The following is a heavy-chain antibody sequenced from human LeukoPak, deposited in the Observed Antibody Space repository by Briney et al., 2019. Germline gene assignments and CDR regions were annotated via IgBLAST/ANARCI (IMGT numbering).Heavy chain of an antibody. CDR1: GYSISSNYY. D-gene: IGHD3-22*01. Sequence: KPSETLSLTCTVSGYSISSNYYWGWIRQPPGKGLEWIGSIYHSGSTYYNPSLKSRVTISVDTSKNQFSLKLSSVTAADTAVYYCARVRKSSANYYDSSGLSPYYFDYWGQGTLVTVSS. CDR3: ARVRKSSANYYDSSGLSPYYFDY. J-gene: IGHJ4*02. V-gene: IGHV4-38-2*02. CDR2: IYHSGST.